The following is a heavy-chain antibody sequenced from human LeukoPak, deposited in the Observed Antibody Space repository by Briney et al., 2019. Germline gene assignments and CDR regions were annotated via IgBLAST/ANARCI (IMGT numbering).Heavy chain of an antibody. Sequence: SETLSLTCTVSGGSISSYYWSWIRQPPGKGLEWIGYIYSSGSTNYNPSLKSRVTISVETSKNQFSLKLSSVTAADTAVYYCARAPMYYGAEGTDYWGQGTLVTVSS. J-gene: IGHJ4*02. D-gene: IGHD4/OR15-4a*01. CDR3: ARAPMYYGAEGTDY. CDR2: IYSSGST. CDR1: GGSISSYY. V-gene: IGHV4-59*01.